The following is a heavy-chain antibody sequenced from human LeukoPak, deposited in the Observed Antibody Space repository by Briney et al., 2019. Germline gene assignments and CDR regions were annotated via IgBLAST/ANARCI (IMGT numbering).Heavy chain of an antibody. D-gene: IGHD3-22*01. CDR3: AKRGVVIRVILVGFHKEAYYFDS. V-gene: IGHV3-23*01. CDR2: VSGSGGST. J-gene: IGHJ4*02. Sequence: PGGSLRLSCVVSGSTLANYGMSWVRQAPGRGLKWVAGVSGSGGSTNYADSVKGRFTISRHNPKNTLYLQMNSLRAEDPDVYFCAKRGVVIRVILVGFHKEAYYFDSWGQGALVAVSS. CDR1: GSTLANYG.